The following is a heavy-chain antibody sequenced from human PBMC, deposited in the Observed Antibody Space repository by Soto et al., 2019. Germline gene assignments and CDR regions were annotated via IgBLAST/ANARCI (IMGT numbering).Heavy chain of an antibody. CDR1: GFTFSHYG. D-gene: IGHD3-10*01. CDR3: AKDDAVTSLGY. J-gene: IGHJ4*02. V-gene: IGHV3-30*18. Sequence: GGSLRLSCAASGFTFSHYGMHWVRQAPGKGLEWVAVISSDGSDRYYADSVKGRFTISRDNSKSTLYLLMNSLRAEDTAAYYCAKDDAVTSLGYWGQGTLVTVSS. CDR2: ISSDGSDR.